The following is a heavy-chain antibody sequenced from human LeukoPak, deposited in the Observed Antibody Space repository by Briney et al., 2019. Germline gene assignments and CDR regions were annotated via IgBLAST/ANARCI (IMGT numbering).Heavy chain of an antibody. CDR2: ISSSSSTI. Sequence: GGSLRLSCAASGFTFSSYSMNWVRQAPGNGLEWVSYISSSSSTIYYADSVKGRFTISRDNAKNSLYLQMNSLKAEDTAVYYCASAGYCSSTSCYRGGYWGQGTLVTVSS. D-gene: IGHD2-2*01. V-gene: IGHV3-48*01. CDR1: GFTFSSYS. J-gene: IGHJ4*02. CDR3: ASAGYCSSTSCYRGGY.